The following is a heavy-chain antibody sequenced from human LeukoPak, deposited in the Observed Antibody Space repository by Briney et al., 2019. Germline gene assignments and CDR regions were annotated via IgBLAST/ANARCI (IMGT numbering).Heavy chain of an antibody. CDR1: GGTFSSNA. CDR2: IIPILGIA. CDR3: ARGPQTRDGYNIPPLDY. J-gene: IGHJ4*02. D-gene: IGHD5-24*01. V-gene: IGHV1-69*04. Sequence: SVKVSCKAYGGTFSSNAISWVRQAPGQGLEWMGRIIPILGIANYAQKFQGRVTITADKSTSTAYMELSSLRSEDTAVYYCARGPQTRDGYNIPPLDYWGQGTLVTVSS.